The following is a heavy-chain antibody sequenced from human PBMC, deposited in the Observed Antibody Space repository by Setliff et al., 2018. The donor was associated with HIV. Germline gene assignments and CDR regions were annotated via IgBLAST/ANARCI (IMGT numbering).Heavy chain of an antibody. J-gene: IGHJ6*02. CDR3: ARERWNYDYYYYGMDV. V-gene: IGHV4-61*02. CDR1: GGSINSGSYF. Sequence: SETLSLTCTVSGGSINSGSYFWSWIRQPAGKGLEWIGRIYTSGSTDYNPTFKSRVTISEDTSKNQVSLKVSSVTAADTAVYYCARERWNYDYYYYGMDVWGQGTTVTVSS. CDR2: IYTSGST. D-gene: IGHD1-7*01.